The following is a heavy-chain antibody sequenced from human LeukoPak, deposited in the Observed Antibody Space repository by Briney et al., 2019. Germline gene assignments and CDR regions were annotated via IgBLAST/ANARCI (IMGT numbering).Heavy chain of an antibody. CDR3: ARERYCSGGSCYGNPNLYYYYGMDV. V-gene: IGHV1-69*04. D-gene: IGHD2-15*01. Sequence: SVKVSCKASGGTFSSYAISWVRQAPGQGLEWTGRIIPILGIANYAQKFQGRVTITADKSTSTAYMELSSLRSEDTAVYYCARERYCSGGSCYGNPNLYYYYGMDVWGQGTTVTVSS. J-gene: IGHJ6*02. CDR1: GGTFSSYA. CDR2: IIPILGIA.